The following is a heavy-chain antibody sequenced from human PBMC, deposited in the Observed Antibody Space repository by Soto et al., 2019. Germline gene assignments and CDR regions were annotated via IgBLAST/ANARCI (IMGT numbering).Heavy chain of an antibody. Sequence: PGGSLRLSCAASGFTVSSNYMSWVRQAPGKGLEWVSVIYSGGSTYYADSVKGRFTISRDNSKNTLYLQMNSLRAEDTAVYYCASPGATGYYGMDVWGQGTTVTVSS. V-gene: IGHV3-66*01. CDR2: IYSGGST. CDR1: GFTVSSNY. D-gene: IGHD1-26*01. J-gene: IGHJ6*02. CDR3: ASPGATGYYGMDV.